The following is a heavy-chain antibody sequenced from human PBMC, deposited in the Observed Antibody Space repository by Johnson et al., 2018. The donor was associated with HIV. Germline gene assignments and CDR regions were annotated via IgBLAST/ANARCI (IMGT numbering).Heavy chain of an antibody. CDR1: GFTFSSFA. J-gene: IGHJ3*02. D-gene: IGHD1-26*01. V-gene: IGHV3-30*04. Sequence: QEQLVESGGGVVQPGRSLRLSCEGSGFTFSSFAIHWVRQAPGKGLEWVALISYDGSNKYYADSVKGRFPISRDNSKNTLYLQMNSLRAEDRSVYYCARGREGGTYQGGAFDIWGQGTMVTVSS. CDR3: ARGREGGTYQGGAFDI. CDR2: ISYDGSNK.